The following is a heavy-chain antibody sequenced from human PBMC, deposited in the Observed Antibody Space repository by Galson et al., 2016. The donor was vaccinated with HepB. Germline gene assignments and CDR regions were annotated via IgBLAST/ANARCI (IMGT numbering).Heavy chain of an antibody. CDR1: GFTFSIYW. Sequence: SLRLSCAASGFTFSIYWMHWVRQAPGKGLVWVSGINTDGSGTHNADSVKGRFTISRDNAKNTLYLQMNSLRVVDTAVYYCARPARGYMAMVADLWGQGTLVTVSS. V-gene: IGHV3-74*01. CDR2: INTDGSGT. CDR3: ARPARGYMAMVADL. D-gene: IGHD5-18*01. J-gene: IGHJ5*02.